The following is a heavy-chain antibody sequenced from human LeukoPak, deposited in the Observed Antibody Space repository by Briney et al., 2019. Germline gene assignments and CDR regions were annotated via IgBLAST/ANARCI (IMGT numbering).Heavy chain of an antibody. CDR1: GFTVSSNY. D-gene: IGHD3-10*01. J-gene: IGHJ4*02. V-gene: IGHV3-74*01. CDR2: INSDGSST. Sequence: GGSLRLPCAASGFTVSSNYMTWVRQAPGKGLVWVSRINSDGSSTSYADSVKGRFTISRDNAKNTPYLQMNSLRAEDTAVYYCARDIGGYWGQGTLVTVSS. CDR3: ARDIGGY.